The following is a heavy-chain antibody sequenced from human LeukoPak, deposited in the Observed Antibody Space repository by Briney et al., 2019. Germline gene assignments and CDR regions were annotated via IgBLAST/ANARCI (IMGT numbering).Heavy chain of an antibody. Sequence: ASVKVSCKASGYTFTGYYMHWVRQAPGQGLEWMGWINPNSGGTNYAQKFQGRVTMTRDTSISTAYLEINSLRSDDTAVYYCARRYCTGGSCYPDPWGQGTLVTASS. CDR1: GYTFTGYY. J-gene: IGHJ5*02. D-gene: IGHD2-15*01. CDR3: ARRYCTGGSCYPDP. CDR2: INPNSGGT. V-gene: IGHV1-2*02.